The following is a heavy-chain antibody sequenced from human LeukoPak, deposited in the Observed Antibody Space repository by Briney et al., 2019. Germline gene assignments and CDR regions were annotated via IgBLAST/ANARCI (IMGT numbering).Heavy chain of an antibody. V-gene: IGHV3-30-3*01. Sequence: GSLRLCCAASGFTFSSYAMHWVRQAPGKGLEWVVVISYDGSNKYYADSVKGRFTISRDNSKNTLYLQMNSLRAEDTAVYYCARDSPNNWNYSNPFDYWGQGTLVTVSS. CDR1: GFTFSSYA. J-gene: IGHJ4*02. D-gene: IGHD1-7*01. CDR2: ISYDGSNK. CDR3: ARDSPNNWNYSNPFDY.